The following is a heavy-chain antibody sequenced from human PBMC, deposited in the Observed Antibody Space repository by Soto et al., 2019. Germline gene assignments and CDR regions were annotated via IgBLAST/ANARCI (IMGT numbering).Heavy chain of an antibody. CDR3: AAGGMATVTTFDY. V-gene: IGHV1-58*01. CDR1: GFTFTSSA. D-gene: IGHD4-4*01. J-gene: IGHJ4*02. CDR2: IVVGSGNT. Sequence: ASVKVSCKASGFTFTSSAVQWVRQARGQRLEWIGWIVVGSGNTNYAQKFQERVTITRDMSTSTAYMELSSLRSEDTAVYYCAAGGMATVTTFDYWGQGTLVTVS.